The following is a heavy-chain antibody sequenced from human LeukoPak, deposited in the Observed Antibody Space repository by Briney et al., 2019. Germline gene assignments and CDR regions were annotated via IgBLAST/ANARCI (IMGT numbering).Heavy chain of an antibody. J-gene: IGHJ4*02. CDR2: MYYSGST. CDR1: AYSISSAYH. V-gene: IGHV4-61*01. Sequence: PSETLSLTCTVSAYSISSAYHWGWIRQPPGKGLEWIGYMYYSGSTNYNPSTNYNPSLKSRVTISVDTSKNQFSLKLSSVTAADTAVYYCARDVGATPGYFDYWGQETLVTVSS. D-gene: IGHD1-26*01. CDR3: ARDVGATPGYFDY.